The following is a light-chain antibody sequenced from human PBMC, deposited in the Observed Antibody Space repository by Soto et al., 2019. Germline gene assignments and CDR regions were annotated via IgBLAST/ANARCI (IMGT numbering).Light chain of an antibody. CDR3: SSHAGIHIV. Sequence: SVLAQPPSPSRSPGQSVSLSRPGNSSDVGGYNYVSWYQQHPGKAPKLMICEVSKRPSGVPDRFSGSKSGNTAFLTVSGLQAEDEADYYCSSHAGIHIVFGTGTKVPS. J-gene: IGLJ1*01. V-gene: IGLV2-8*01. CDR1: SSDVGGYNY. CDR2: EVS.